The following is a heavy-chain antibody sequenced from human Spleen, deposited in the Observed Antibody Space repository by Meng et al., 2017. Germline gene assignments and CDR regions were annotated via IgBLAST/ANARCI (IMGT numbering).Heavy chain of an antibody. CDR3: ATGAAAADH. Sequence: EVHLVGSGGDLVKPGGSLRLSCAASGFYFSNAWMSWVRQAPGKGLEWVGRIKSNSDGGTTDYAAPVKGRFTISRDDSKNTLYLQMNSLITEDTAVYFCATGAAAADHWGQGTLVTVSS. V-gene: IGHV3-15*01. CDR2: IKSNSDGGTT. CDR1: GFYFSNAW. D-gene: IGHD6-13*01. J-gene: IGHJ4*02.